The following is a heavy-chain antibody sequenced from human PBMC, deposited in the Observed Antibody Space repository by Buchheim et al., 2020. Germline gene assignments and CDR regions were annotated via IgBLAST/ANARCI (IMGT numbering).Heavy chain of an antibody. Sequence: QVQLVQSGAEVKKPGASVKVSCKASGYTFTGYYMHWVRQAPGQGLEWMGRINPNSGGTNYAQKFQGRVTMTRDTSIRPAYMELSRLRSDDTAVYYCARDPNPFYCTGGVCYLNYYYYGMDVWGQGTT. CDR3: ARDPNPFYCTGGVCYLNYYYYGMDV. CDR2: INPNSGGT. V-gene: IGHV1-2*06. D-gene: IGHD2-8*02. CDR1: GYTFTGYY. J-gene: IGHJ6*02.